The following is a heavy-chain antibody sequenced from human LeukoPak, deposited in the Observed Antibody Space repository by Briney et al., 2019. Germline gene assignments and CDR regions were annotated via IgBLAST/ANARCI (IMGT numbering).Heavy chain of an antibody. J-gene: IGHJ5*02. Sequence: PSETLSLTCTVSGGSISSSSYYWGWIRQPPGKGLEWIGSIYYSGSTYYNPSLKSRVTISVDTPKNQFSLKLSSVTAADTAVYYCARDLSGTGVWYSSSWWFDPWGQGTLVTVSS. D-gene: IGHD6-13*01. V-gene: IGHV4-39*07. CDR1: GGSISSSSYY. CDR2: IYYSGST. CDR3: ARDLSGTGVWYSSSWWFDP.